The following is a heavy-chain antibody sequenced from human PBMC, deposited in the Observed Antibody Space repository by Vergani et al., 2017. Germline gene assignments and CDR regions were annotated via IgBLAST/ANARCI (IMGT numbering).Heavy chain of an antibody. CDR3: AREMSNEGFDY. CDR1: GFSFPGYA. D-gene: IGHD4-11*01. V-gene: IGHV3-23*04. J-gene: IGHJ4*02. CDR2: VSGSSATP. Sequence: EVQVVESGGGLVQPGGSLRLSCEASGFSFPGYAMSWVRQAPGKGLEWVSSVSGSSATPYYADSVKGRFIISRDNSKNTLHLQMNSLRADDTAVYYCAREMSNEGFDYWGQGTRVTVS.